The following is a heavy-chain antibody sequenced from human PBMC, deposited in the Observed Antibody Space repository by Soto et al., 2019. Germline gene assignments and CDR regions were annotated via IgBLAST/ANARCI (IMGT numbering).Heavy chain of an antibody. CDR2: IYHSGYT. V-gene: IGHV4-30-2*01. D-gene: IGHD4-17*01. CDR1: GGSISSGGYS. CDR3: ARAHYGDYGYGMDV. Sequence: QLQLQESGSGLVKPSQTLSLTCAVSGGSISSGGYSWSWIRQPPGKGLAWIGYIYHSGYTYSNPSLKSRVTISVDRSKNQFSLKLSSVTAADTAVYYCARAHYGDYGYGMDVWGQGTTVTVSS. J-gene: IGHJ6*02.